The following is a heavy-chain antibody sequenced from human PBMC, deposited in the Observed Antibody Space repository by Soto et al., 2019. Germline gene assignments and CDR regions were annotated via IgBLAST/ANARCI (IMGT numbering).Heavy chain of an antibody. J-gene: IGHJ5*02. CDR1: GGSISSSSYY. CDR3: ARRYYDSSGYYPLIANWFDP. D-gene: IGHD3-22*01. V-gene: IGHV4-39*01. CDR2: IYYSGST. Sequence: SETLSLTCTVSGGSISSSSYYWGWIRQPPGKGLEWIGSIYYSGSTYYNPSLKSRVTISVDTSKNQFSLKLSSVTAADTAVYYCARRYYDSSGYYPLIANWFDPWGQGTLVTV.